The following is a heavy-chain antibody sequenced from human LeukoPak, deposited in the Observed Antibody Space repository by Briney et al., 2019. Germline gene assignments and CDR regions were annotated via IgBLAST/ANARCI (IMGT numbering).Heavy chain of an antibody. CDR2: IKYDGNEM. D-gene: IGHD6-6*01. CDR1: GFTFSIYW. CDR3: ARDRDSSSDAFDI. Sequence: PGGSLRLSCTASGFTFSIYWMSWVRQAPGKGPEWVANIKYDGNEMYYVDSVKGRFTISRDNAKNSLYLQMNSLRAEDTAVYYCARDRDSSSDAFDIWGQGTMVTVSS. J-gene: IGHJ3*02. V-gene: IGHV3-7*01.